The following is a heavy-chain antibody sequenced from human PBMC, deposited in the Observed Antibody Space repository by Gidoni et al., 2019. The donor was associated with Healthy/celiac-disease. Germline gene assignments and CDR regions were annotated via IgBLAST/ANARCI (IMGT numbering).Heavy chain of an antibody. J-gene: IGHJ6*02. CDR3: VATYYDISTGYTPSYYYGIDV. CDR1: GFTFNISA. Sequence: HMQLVQSRPEVTKPGPSGKVSFKASGFTFNISALLWVRQARGQRLEWIGWNVVCSGKTNYAQKSQERVTITRDMSTSTAYMELSRLRSDDTSAYYCVATYYDISTGYTPSYYYGIDVWGQGTTVTVAS. CDR2: NVVCSGKT. V-gene: IGHV1-58*01. D-gene: IGHD3-9*01.